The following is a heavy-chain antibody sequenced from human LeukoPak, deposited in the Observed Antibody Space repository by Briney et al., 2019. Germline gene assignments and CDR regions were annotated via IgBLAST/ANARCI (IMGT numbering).Heavy chain of an antibody. CDR2: IRQDGNEI. D-gene: IGHD2-2*01. J-gene: IGHJ5*02. V-gene: IGHV3-7*01. CDR1: GFSFRNSW. CDR3: ATLNWDDEVVSGFDR. Sequence: PGGSLRLSCAASGFSFRNSWMSWVRQAPGKGLEWVANIRQDGNEIYYMDSVKGRFTISRDNAKKSLYLQMNLLRAEDTAVYYCATLNWDDEVVSGFDRWGQGILVTVSS.